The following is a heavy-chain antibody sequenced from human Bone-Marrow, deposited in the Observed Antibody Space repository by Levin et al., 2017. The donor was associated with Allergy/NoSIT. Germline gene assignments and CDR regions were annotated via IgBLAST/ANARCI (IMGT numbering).Heavy chain of an antibody. Sequence: SQTLSLTCTVSTGSILGYFWSWIRPSPGKGLEWLGCFSLSGNTNYNPSLKSRLTISVDTSRNRFFLNLNSVTAADTAVYYCARGPPPREQNALPPSPYGMDVWGQGATVTVSS. CDR1: TGSILGYF. CDR2: FSLSGNT. CDR3: ARGPPPREQNALPPSPYGMDV. V-gene: IGHV4-59*01. J-gene: IGHJ6*02. D-gene: IGHD1/OR15-1a*01.